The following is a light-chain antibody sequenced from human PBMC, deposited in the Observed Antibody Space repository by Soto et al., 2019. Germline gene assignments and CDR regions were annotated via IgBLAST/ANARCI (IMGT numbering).Light chain of an antibody. Sequence: SYELTQPASVSVSPEQTARITCSGDELSKQYVYWYQQKPGQAPVLVIYKDSERASGIPERFSASSSGTTVTLTIRGVRAEDEADYYCQSSDDTGNYYLFGTGTKVTVL. CDR2: KDS. CDR3: QSSDDTGNYYL. V-gene: IGLV3-25*02. J-gene: IGLJ1*01. CDR1: ELSKQY.